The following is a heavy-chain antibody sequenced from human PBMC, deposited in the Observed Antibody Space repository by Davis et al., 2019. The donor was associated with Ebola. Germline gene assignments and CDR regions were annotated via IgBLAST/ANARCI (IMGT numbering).Heavy chain of an antibody. V-gene: IGHV3-11*01. CDR2: ISSSGSTI. D-gene: IGHD3-9*01. CDR1: GFTFSDYY. Sequence: PGGSLRLSCAASGFTFSDYYMSWIRQAPGKGLEWVSYISSSGSTIYYADSVKGRFTISRDNAKNSLYLQMNSLRAEDTAVYYCAKDGLIRYFDWRGNNWFDPWGQGTLVTVSS. J-gene: IGHJ5*02. CDR3: AKDGLIRYFDWRGNNWFDP.